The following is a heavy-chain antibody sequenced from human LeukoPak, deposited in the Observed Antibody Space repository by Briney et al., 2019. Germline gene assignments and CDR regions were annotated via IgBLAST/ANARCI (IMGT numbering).Heavy chain of an antibody. J-gene: IGHJ4*02. Sequence: SVKVSCKASGGTFSSYAISWVRQAPGQGLEWMGRIIPILGIANYAQKFQGRVTMTRDTSTSTVYMELSSLRSEDTAVYYCARGTPLYSSSWYLDYWGQGTLVTVSS. V-gene: IGHV1-69*04. D-gene: IGHD6-13*01. CDR3: ARGTPLYSSSWYLDY. CDR2: IIPILGIA. CDR1: GGTFSSYA.